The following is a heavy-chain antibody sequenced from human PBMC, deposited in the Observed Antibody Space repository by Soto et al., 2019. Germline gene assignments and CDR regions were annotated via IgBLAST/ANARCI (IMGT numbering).Heavy chain of an antibody. CDR3: ARVRQGCSANNCYFDP. D-gene: IGHD1-1*01. CDR2: VHISGHS. J-gene: IGHJ5*01. Sequence: QVHLQESGPGLVAPSGTLSLTCTLSGGSVRAPDWWNWVRQSPDKGLEWIAEVHISGHSNYNPSPRRPVRLAIVHPKNQFYLNLNSVTAADTAIYYCARVRQGCSANNCYFDPWGQGTQVTISS. V-gene: IGHV4-4*02. CDR1: GGSVRAPDW.